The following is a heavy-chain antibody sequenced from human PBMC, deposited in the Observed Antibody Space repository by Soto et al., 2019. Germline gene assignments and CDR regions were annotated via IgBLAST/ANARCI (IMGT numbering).Heavy chain of an antibody. CDR1: GGSLTIGGYF. V-gene: IGHV4-30-2*01. J-gene: IGHJ5*02. D-gene: IGHD3-10*01. CDR3: ARVWFGESSWFDP. CDR2: ICHSGNT. Sequence: SETLSPTCTFSGGSLTIGGYFWGWIRQPPGQGLEWIGYICHSGNTYYNPSLKSRVTTSLDRSKNQFSLNLSSVTAADTAVYYCARVWFGESSWFDPWGQGTLVTVSS.